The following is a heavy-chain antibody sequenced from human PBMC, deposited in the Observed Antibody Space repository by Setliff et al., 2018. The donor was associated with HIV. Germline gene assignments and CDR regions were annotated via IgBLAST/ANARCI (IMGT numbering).Heavy chain of an antibody. CDR3: ARGRIPAAATGFYYMDV. CDR2: VSHTERS. J-gene: IGHJ6*03. Sequence: TLSLTCALYGGSFSGHSWSWIRQSPGKGLEWVGEVSHTERSNYNPSLRPRVTISLDTSKNQFSLYLRSVTAADTAVYYCARGRIPAAATGFYYMDVWATGTTVTVSS. V-gene: IGHV4-34*01. CDR1: GGSFSGHS. D-gene: IGHD6-13*01.